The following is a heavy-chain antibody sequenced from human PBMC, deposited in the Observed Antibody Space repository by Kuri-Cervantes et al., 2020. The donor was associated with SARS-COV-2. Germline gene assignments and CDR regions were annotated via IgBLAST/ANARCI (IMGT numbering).Heavy chain of an antibody. CDR2: IIPVLGIT. V-gene: IGHV1-69*10. CDR3: ARENVVGPSPQYYFDY. Sequence: SVKVSCKTPGGTFSTFALSWVRQAPGQGLEWMGRIIPVLGITNYPQKFQGRVTMTTDTSTTTAYLELRSLRSDDTAMYYCARENVVGPSPQYYFDYWGQGTLVTVSS. CDR1: GGTFSTFA. D-gene: IGHD1-26*01. J-gene: IGHJ4*02.